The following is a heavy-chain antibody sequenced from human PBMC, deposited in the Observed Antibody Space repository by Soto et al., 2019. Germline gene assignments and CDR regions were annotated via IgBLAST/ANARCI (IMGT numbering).Heavy chain of an antibody. Sequence: QVHLVQSGAEMKKPGSSVKVSCKASGGTFSSYPINWVRQAPGQGLEWMGGIIPFFGTTHSAQKFQGRLTITADESTRTTYMELSSLRSEDTAVYYCASRPVMAVAQYGNCFDHWGQGTLVTVSS. J-gene: IGHJ5*02. CDR1: GGTFSSYP. CDR3: ASRPVMAVAQYGNCFDH. D-gene: IGHD2-15*01. CDR2: IIPFFGTT. V-gene: IGHV1-69*01.